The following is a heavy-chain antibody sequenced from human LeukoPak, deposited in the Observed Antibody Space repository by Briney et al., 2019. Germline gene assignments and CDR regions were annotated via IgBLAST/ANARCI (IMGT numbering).Heavy chain of an antibody. V-gene: IGHV1-2*02. CDR2: INPNSGDT. J-gene: IGHJ4*02. CDR1: GYXLTDYY. CDR3: ARDWRGSYFPDF. D-gene: IGHD1-26*01. Sequence: GTSVKVSCKASGYXLTDYYIHWVRQAPGQGLEWMGWINPNSGDTNYAQKFQGRVTMTRDTSISTAYMDLSRLTSDDTAIYYCARDWRGSYFPDFWGQGTLVTVSS.